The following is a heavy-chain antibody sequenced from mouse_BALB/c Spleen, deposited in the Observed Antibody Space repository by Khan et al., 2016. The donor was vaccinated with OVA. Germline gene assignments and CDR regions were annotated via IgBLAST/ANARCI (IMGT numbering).Heavy chain of an antibody. CDR1: GYSITSDYA. V-gene: IGHV3-2*02. D-gene: IGHD2-1*01. Sequence: EVQLQESGPGLVKPSQSLSLTCTVTGYSITSDYAWNWIRQFPGNKLEWMGYISYSGSTSYNPSLKSRISITRDTSKNQFFLQLSSVTTEDTATYYGARRAYYGNWYFDVWGAGTTVTVSS. CDR3: ARRAYYGNWYFDV. CDR2: ISYSGST. J-gene: IGHJ1*01.